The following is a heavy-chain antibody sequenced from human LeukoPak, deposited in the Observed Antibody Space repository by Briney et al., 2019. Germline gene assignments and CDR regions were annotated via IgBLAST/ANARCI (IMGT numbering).Heavy chain of an antibody. CDR2: IYYSGST. CDR3: ARARGTVAIDY. Sequence: SETLSLTCTVSGGSISSYYWSWIRQPPGKGLEWIGYIYYSGSTNYNPSLKSRVTILADTSMNQFSLKMRSMTAADTAVYYCARARGTVAIDYWGQGTRVTVSS. V-gene: IGHV4-59*12. D-gene: IGHD5-12*01. J-gene: IGHJ4*01. CDR1: GGSISSYY.